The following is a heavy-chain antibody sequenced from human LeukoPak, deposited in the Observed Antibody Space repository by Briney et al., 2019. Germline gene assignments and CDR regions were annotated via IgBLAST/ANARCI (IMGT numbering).Heavy chain of an antibody. CDR3: ATDRHWAFDY. J-gene: IGHJ4*02. D-gene: IGHD3-16*01. V-gene: IGHV3-48*01. CDR1: GFTLSGYS. Sequence: GGSLRLPCAASGFTLSGYSMNWVRQAPGKGLEWVSYITGSSSTISYADSVKGRFTISRDNARNSLYLQMNSLRAEDTAVYYCATDRHWAFDYWGQGTLVTVSS. CDR2: ITGSSSTI.